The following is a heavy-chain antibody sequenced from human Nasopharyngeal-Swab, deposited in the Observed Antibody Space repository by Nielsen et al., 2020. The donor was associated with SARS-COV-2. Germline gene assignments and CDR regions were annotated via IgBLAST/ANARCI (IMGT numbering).Heavy chain of an antibody. CDR3: ARWSFYCSGGSCYSEYFQH. D-gene: IGHD2-15*01. CDR2: IDPSDSYT. CDR1: GYSFTSYW. V-gene: IGHV5-10-1*01. Sequence: GESLKISCKGSGYSFTSYWISWVRQMPGKGLEWMGRIDPSDSYTNYSPSFQGHVTISADKSISTACLQWSSLKASDTAMYYCARWSFYCSGGSCYSEYFQHWGQGTLVTVSS. J-gene: IGHJ1*01.